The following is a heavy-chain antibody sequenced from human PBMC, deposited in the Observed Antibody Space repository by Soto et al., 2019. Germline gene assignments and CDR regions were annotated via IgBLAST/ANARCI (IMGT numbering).Heavy chain of an antibody. V-gene: IGHV4-30-4*01. CDR3: ARASSANWFDP. Sequence: SETLSLTCSVSGGSISSGNYYWSWIRQPPGKGLEWIGYIYHSGSAYYNPSLKSRATISLDTSKNQFSLKLSSVTATDTAVYYCARASSANWFDPWGQGTLVTVSS. CDR1: GGSISSGNYY. CDR2: IYHSGSA. J-gene: IGHJ5*02.